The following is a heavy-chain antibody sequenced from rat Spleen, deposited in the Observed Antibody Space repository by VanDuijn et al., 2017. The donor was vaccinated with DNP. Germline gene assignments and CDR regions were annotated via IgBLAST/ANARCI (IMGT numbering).Heavy chain of an antibody. D-gene: IGHD3-1*01. V-gene: IGHV2S12*01. CDR3: ARSLATVAPTGAMEA. Sequence: QVQLKESGPGLVQPSQTLSLTCTVSGFSLTSYGVSWVRQPPGKGLEWIAAISSGGRTFYNSVLKSRLSINRDTSESQVFLKMNSGQTEDTAMYFCARSLATVAPTGAMEAWGQGTSVTVSS. CDR2: ISSGGRT. J-gene: IGHJ4*01. CDR1: GFSLTSYG.